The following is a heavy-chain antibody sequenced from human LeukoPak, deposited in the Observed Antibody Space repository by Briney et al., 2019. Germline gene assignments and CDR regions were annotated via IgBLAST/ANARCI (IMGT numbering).Heavy chain of an antibody. CDR2: IYYSGST. Sequence: SETLSLTCTVSGGSISSSSYYWGWIRQPPGKGLEWIGSIYYSGSTYYNPSLKSRVTISVDTSKNQFSLKLSSVTAADTAVYYCARDLIAAAGIFDYWGQGTLVTVSS. J-gene: IGHJ4*02. CDR3: ARDLIAAAGIFDY. CDR1: GGSISSSSYY. V-gene: IGHV4-39*07. D-gene: IGHD6-13*01.